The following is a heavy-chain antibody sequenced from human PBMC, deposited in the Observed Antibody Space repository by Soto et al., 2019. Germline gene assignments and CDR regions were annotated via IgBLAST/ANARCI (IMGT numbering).Heavy chain of an antibody. CDR1: GGSISNRDYY. CDR3: ARDGVLPAQNPYYYGVDV. V-gene: IGHV4-30-4*01. J-gene: IGHJ6*02. CDR2: IYYSGNT. Sequence: LSLTCTVSGGSISNRDYYWTWIRQPPGKGLEWIGYIYYSGNTYYNQSLKSRVTISVDTSKNQFSLKLSSVIAADTAVYYCARDGVLPAQNPYYYGVDVWGQGTTVTVSS. D-gene: IGHD2-2*01.